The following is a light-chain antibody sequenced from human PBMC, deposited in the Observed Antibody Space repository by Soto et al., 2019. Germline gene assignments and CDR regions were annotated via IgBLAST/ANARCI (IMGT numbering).Light chain of an antibody. CDR2: KAS. Sequence: DFLMTQSPSTLSASVGDRVTITCRASQSISDRLAWYQQKPGNAPKLLIYKASSLQSGVPSRFSGSVSGPEFTLTIISLQPDDFAMYYCQQYNSYRWTFGQGTKVEIK. CDR3: QQYNSYRWT. J-gene: IGKJ1*01. CDR1: QSISDR. V-gene: IGKV1-5*03.